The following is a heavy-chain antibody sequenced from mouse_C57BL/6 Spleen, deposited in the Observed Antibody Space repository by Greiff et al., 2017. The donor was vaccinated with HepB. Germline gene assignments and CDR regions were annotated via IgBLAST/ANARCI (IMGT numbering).Heavy chain of an antibody. Sequence: DVQLQESGGGLVQPGGSMKLSCVASGFTFSNYWMNWVRQSPEKGLEWVAQIRLKSDNYATHYAESVKGRFTISRDDSKSSVYLQMNNLRAEDTGIYYCTLLTGYAMDYWGQGTSVTVSS. D-gene: IGHD4-1*01. V-gene: IGHV6-3*01. CDR2: IRLKSDNYAT. CDR3: TLLTGYAMDY. J-gene: IGHJ4*01. CDR1: GFTFSNYW.